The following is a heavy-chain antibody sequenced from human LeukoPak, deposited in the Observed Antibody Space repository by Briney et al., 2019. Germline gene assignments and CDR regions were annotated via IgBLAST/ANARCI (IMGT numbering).Heavy chain of an antibody. J-gene: IGHJ4*02. Sequence: SETLSLTCAVSGYSISSGYYWGWIRQPPGKGLEWIGSIYHSGTTYYNPSLKSRVTMSVDTSKNQFSLKLTSVSAADTAVYYCARPRSGSYYASGFDYWGQGTLVTVSS. CDR2: IYHSGTT. CDR3: ARPRSGSYYASGFDY. D-gene: IGHD1-26*01. CDR1: GYSISSGYY. V-gene: IGHV4-38-2*01.